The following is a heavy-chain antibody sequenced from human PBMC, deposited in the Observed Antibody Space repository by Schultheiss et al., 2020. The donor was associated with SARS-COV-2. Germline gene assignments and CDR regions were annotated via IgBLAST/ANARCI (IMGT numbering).Heavy chain of an antibody. V-gene: IGHV4-61*01. CDR3: ARIGYSYGPLDTFDI. D-gene: IGHD5-18*01. Sequence: SETLSLTCTVSGGSISSSSYYWSWIRQPPGKGLEWIGYIYYSGSTNYNPSLKSRVTISVDTSKNQFSLRLSSVTAADTDVYYCARIGYSYGPLDTFDIWGQGTMVTVSS. CDR1: GGSISSSSYY. J-gene: IGHJ3*02. CDR2: IYYSGST.